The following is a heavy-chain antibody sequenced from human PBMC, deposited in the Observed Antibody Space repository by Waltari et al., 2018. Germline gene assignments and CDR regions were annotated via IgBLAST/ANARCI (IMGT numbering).Heavy chain of an antibody. D-gene: IGHD3-10*01. J-gene: IGHJ3*02. Sequence: EVQLVESGGGLVQPGGALRPSCAPPGFTFSSYWIAWVRQAPGKGLVWVSRINSDGSSTSYADSVKGRFTISRDNAKNTLYLQMNSLRAEDTAVYYCARTLWFGELWGDAFDIWGQGTMVTVSS. CDR3: ARTLWFGELWGDAFDI. V-gene: IGHV3-74*01. CDR1: GFTFSSYW. CDR2: INSDGSST.